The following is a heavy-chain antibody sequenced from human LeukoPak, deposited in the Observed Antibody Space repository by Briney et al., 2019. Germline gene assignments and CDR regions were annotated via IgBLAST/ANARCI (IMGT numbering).Heavy chain of an antibody. CDR1: GYTFTGYY. Sequence: GASVKVSCKASGYTFTGYYMHWVRQAPGQGLEWMGWINPNSGGTNYAQKFQGRVTMTRDTSISTAYMELSRLRSDDTAVYYCARVRARGSGWAGNWSDPWGQGTLVTVSS. D-gene: IGHD6-25*01. J-gene: IGHJ5*02. CDR3: ARVRARGSGWAGNWSDP. V-gene: IGHV1-2*02. CDR2: INPNSGGT.